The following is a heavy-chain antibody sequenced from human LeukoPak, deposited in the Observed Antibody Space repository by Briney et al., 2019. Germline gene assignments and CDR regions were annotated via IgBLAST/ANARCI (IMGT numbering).Heavy chain of an antibody. CDR1: GYTLTGLS. CDR2: FDPEDGET. D-gene: IGHD3-22*01. CDR3: ATDGPPYYYDSSGSDAFDI. Sequence: ASVKVSCKVSGYTLTGLSMHWVRQAPGKGLEWMGGFDPEDGETIYAQKFQGRVTMTEDTSTDTAYMELSSLRSEDTAVYYCATDGPPYYYDSSGSDAFDIWGQGTMVTVSS. V-gene: IGHV1-24*01. J-gene: IGHJ3*02.